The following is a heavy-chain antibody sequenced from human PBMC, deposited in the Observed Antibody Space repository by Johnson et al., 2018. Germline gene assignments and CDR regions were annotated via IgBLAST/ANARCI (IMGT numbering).Heavy chain of an antibody. J-gene: IGHJ6*03. V-gene: IGHV3-30*18. CDR3: AKDNTYYMDV. CDR1: GFTFSSYG. CDR2: ISYDGSNK. Sequence: QVQLVQSGGGVVQPGRSLRLSCAASGFTFSSYGMHWVRQAPGKGLEWVAVISYDGSNKYYADSVKGRFTISRANSKNTLYLQMNSLRAEDTVVYYCAKDNTYYMDVWGKGTTVTVSS.